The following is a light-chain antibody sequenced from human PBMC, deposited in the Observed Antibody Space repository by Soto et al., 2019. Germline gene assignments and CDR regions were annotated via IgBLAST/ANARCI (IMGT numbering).Light chain of an antibody. CDR3: QQYKSYSWT. V-gene: IGKV1-5*03. CDR1: QNISVW. J-gene: IGKJ1*01. CDR2: RTS. Sequence: DILMTQSPSTLSASVGDRVTITCRASQNISVWLVWYQQKPGKAPRLLIYRTSILENGVPSRFSGSGSGTEFTLTISSLQPDDFATYHCQQYKSYSWTFGQGTKVEIK.